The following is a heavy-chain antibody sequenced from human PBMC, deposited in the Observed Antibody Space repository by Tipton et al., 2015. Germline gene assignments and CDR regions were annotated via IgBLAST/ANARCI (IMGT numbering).Heavy chain of an antibody. CDR3: AREPGNSSDWNGDY. CDR2: IGDSGTT. Sequence: TLSLTCTVSGDSILNYYWNWIRLSPGKGLEWIGYIGDSGTTNYNPSLKSRVSMSVDTAKNQFFLRLHSVSAADAARYYCAREPGNSSDWNGDYWGQGILVTVSS. J-gene: IGHJ4*02. V-gene: IGHV4-59*01. D-gene: IGHD6-19*01. CDR1: GDSILNYY.